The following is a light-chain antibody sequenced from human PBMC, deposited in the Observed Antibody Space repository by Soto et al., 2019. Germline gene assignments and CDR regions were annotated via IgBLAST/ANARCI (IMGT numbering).Light chain of an antibody. V-gene: IGKV1-39*01. CDR3: QQSYSTPQT. Sequence: DTQMTQSPSTLSASLGDRVTITCRASQGISSYLNWYQQKPGKAPKLLIYAASSLQSGVPSRFSGSGSGTDFTLTISSLQPEDFATYYCQQSYSTPQTFGQGTKVDVK. J-gene: IGKJ1*01. CDR1: QGISSY. CDR2: AAS.